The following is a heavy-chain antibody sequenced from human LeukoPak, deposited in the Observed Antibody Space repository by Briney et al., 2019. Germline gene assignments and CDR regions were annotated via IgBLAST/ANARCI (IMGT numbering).Heavy chain of an antibody. CDR3: ARDESSSHPNYFDY. Sequence: ETSETLSLTCTVSGYSISSGYYWGWIRQPPGKGLEWIGSIYHSGSTYYNPSLKSRVTISVDTSKNQFSLKLSSVTAADTAVYYCARDESSSHPNYFDYWGQGTLVTVSS. CDR1: GYSISSGYY. V-gene: IGHV4-38-2*02. CDR2: IYHSGST. D-gene: IGHD2/OR15-2a*01. J-gene: IGHJ4*02.